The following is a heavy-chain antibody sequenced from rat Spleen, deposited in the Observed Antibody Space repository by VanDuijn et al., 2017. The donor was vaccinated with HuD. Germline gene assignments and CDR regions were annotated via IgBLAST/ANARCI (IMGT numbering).Heavy chain of an antibody. Sequence: EVKLVESGGGLVQPGRSLKLSCAASGFTFDDYGMAWVRQAPKNGLEWVASINWGGSSTYYPDNVKGRFTISRDNAKNALYLQMESLRSEDTATYYCARHAGDYGSFFDYWGQGVTVTVSS. CDR1: GFTFDDYG. J-gene: IGHJ2*01. V-gene: IGHV5-7*01. CDR2: INWGGSST. D-gene: IGHD1-3*01. CDR3: ARHAGDYGSFFDY.